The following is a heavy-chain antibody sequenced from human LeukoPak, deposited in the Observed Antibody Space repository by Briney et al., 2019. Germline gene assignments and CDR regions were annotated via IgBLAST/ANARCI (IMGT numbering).Heavy chain of an antibody. CDR2: IYYSGNT. D-gene: IGHD1-26*01. CDR3: ARRNRWELLDF. Sequence: SETLSLTCTVSGGSISSSSYFWGWIRQPPGKGLEWIGSIYYSGNTYYNPSLKSRVTISLDTSKNQFSLKLGSVTAADTAVYYCARRNRWELLDFWGQGTLVTVSS. J-gene: IGHJ4*02. CDR1: GGSISSSSYF. V-gene: IGHV4-39*01.